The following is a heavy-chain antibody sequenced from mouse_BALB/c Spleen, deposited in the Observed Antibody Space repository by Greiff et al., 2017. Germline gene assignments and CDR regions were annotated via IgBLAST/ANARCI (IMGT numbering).Heavy chain of an antibody. CDR3: ARGPDY. CDR2: INSNGGST. CDR1: GFTFSSYG. Sequence: EVKLVESGGGLVQPGGSLKLSCAASGFTFSSYGMSWVRQTPDKRLELVATINSNGGSTYYPDTVTGRFTISRDNAKNTLYLEMSSLRSEDTAMYYCARGPDYWGQGTTLTVSS. J-gene: IGHJ2*01. V-gene: IGHV5-6-3*01.